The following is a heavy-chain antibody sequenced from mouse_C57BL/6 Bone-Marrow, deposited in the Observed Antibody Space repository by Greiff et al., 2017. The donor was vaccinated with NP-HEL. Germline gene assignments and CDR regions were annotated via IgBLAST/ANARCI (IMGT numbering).Heavy chain of an antibody. V-gene: IGHV1-42*01. CDR1: GYSFTGYY. D-gene: IGHD1-1*01. J-gene: IGHJ2*01. Sequence: EVQLVESGPELVKPGASVKISCKASGYSFTGYYMNWVKQSPEKSLEWIGEINPSTGGTTYNQKFKAKATLTVDKSSSTAYMQLKSLTSEDSAVYYCARRYYGFDYWGQGTTLTVSS. CDR3: ARRYYGFDY. CDR2: INPSTGGT.